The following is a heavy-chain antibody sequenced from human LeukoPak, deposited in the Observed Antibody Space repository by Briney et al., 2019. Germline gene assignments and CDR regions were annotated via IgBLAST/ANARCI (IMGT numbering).Heavy chain of an antibody. J-gene: IGHJ4*02. V-gene: IGHV1-18*01. CDR3: ARAGSGSGWYFDY. CDR1: GYTFTSYG. CDR2: ISPYNGNT. Sequence: ASVKVSCKASGYTFTSYGLSWVRQAPGQGLEWMGWISPYNGNTRYVQKLQGRVTMTTDTSTSTAYMELRSLRFDDTAVYYCARAGSGSGWYFDYWGQGTLVTVSS. D-gene: IGHD6-19*01.